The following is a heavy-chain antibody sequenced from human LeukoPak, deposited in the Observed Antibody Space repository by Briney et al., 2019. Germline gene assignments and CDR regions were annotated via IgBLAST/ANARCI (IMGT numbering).Heavy chain of an antibody. CDR2: FLYSGSA. D-gene: IGHD2-2*01. J-gene: IGHJ6*03. V-gene: IGHV4-59*08. CDR3: ARHCSTTTCQYYYYHMDV. CDR1: GGSINPYY. Sequence: SETLSLTCTVSGGSINPYYWSWIRQVSGKGLEWLGCFLYSGSANYNPSLKSRISISVDTSKKQISLTLTSVTAADTAVYYCARHCSTTTCQYYYYHMDVWGKGTTVTVTS.